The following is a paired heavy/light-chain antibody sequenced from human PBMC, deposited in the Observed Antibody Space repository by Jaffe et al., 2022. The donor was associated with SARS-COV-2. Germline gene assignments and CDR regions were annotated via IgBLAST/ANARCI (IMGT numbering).Light chain of an antibody. CDR2: EVS. Sequence: QSALTQPASVSGSPGQSITISCTGTSSDVGANNYVSWYQQHPGKAPNLVIYEVSNRPSGVPDRFSGSKSGNTASLTISGLQAEDEADYYCNSHTTSSSYVFGSGTKVTVL. J-gene: IGLJ1*01. CDR1: SSDVGANNY. CDR3: NSHTTSSSYV. V-gene: IGLV2-14*01.
Heavy chain of an antibody. CDR3: ARDEGHYGDSLY. V-gene: IGHV1-46*01. J-gene: IGHJ4*02. CDR1: GYIISNHY. CDR2: IVPSDGDRS. D-gene: IGHD4-17*01. Sequence: QVQLVQSGAEVKKPGASVKVSCKASGYIISNHYMHWVRQAPGQGLEWMGQIVPSDGDRSNYAQKFQGRVTMTSDTSTSTVYMELSSLRSEDTAVYYCARDEGHYGDSLYWGQGTLVTVSS.